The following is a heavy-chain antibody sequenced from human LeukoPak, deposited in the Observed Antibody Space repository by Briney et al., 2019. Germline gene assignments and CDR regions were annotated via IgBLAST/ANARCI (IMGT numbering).Heavy chain of an antibody. D-gene: IGHD1-1*01. Sequence: GGSLRLSCAASGFPFSSYSMNWVRQAPGKGLEWVSYISASGSNIYYLDSVKGRFTVSRDNAMNSLFLQMDRPRAEDTAVYYCVRVKGTYFDFWGQGTLVTVPS. CDR3: VRVKGTYFDF. J-gene: IGHJ4*02. CDR1: GFPFSSYS. CDR2: ISASGSNI. V-gene: IGHV3-48*01.